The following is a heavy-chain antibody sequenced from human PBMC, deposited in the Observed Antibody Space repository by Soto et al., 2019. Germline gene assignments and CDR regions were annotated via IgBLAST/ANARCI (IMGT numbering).Heavy chain of an antibody. CDR3: ARAAGAGTGYYYYMDV. Sequence: SSETLSLTCAVYGGSFSGYYWSWIRQPPGKGLKWIGEINHSGSTNYNPSLKSRVTISVDTSNNQFSLKLSSVTAADTAVYFCARAAGAGTGYYYYMDVWGKGTTVTVSS. V-gene: IGHV4-34*01. D-gene: IGHD3-10*01. CDR1: GGSFSGYY. CDR2: INHSGST. J-gene: IGHJ6*03.